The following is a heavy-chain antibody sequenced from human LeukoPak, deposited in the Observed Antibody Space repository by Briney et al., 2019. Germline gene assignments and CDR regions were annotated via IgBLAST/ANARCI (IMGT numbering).Heavy chain of an antibody. CDR2: IYPADSDT. V-gene: IGHV5-51*01. J-gene: IGHJ4*02. CDR1: GYSFTSYW. Sequence: GASLKISCKGSGYSFTSYWIGWVRQLPGKGLEWMGIIYPADSDTRYSPSFQGQVTISADKSISTAYLQWSSLKASDTAMYYCARPRDFWSGSMSYFDYWGQGTLVTVSS. CDR3: ARPRDFWSGSMSYFDY. D-gene: IGHD3-3*01.